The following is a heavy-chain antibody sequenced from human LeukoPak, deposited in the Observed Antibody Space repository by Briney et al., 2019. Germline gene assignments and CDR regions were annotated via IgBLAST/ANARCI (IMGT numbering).Heavy chain of an antibody. J-gene: IGHJ4*01. CDR3: VSPVFINY. D-gene: IGHD1-14*01. CDR2: IGSDGDST. V-gene: IGHV3-64D*06. CDR1: GFTFSSLG. Sequence: GGSLRLSCSASGFTFSSLGMHWVRQAPGKGLEHVSTIGSDGDSTYYADSVKDRFTISRDNSKNTLYLQMTSLRPEDSAVYYCVSPVFINYWGQGTLVTVSS.